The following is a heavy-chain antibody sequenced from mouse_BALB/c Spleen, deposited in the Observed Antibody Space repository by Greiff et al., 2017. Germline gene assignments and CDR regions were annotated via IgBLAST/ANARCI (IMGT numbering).Heavy chain of an antibody. CDR1: GYSFTSYY. Sequence: VQLQQSGPELVKPGASVKISCKASGYSFTSYYIHWVKQRPGQGLEWIGWIFPGSGNTKYNEKFKGKATLTADTSSSTAYMQLSSLTSEDSAVYFCARSGRYDAMDYWGQGTSVTVSS. CDR3: ARSGRYDAMDY. J-gene: IGHJ4*01. D-gene: IGHD3-1*01. V-gene: IGHV1-66*01. CDR2: IFPGSGNT.